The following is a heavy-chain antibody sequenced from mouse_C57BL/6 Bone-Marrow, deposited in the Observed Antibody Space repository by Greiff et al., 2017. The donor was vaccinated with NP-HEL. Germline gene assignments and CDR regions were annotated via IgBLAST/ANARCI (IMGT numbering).Heavy chain of an antibody. CDR1: GYTFTSYW. CDR3: AKEEGYWIFYYAMDY. D-gene: IGHD2-3*01. V-gene: IGHV1-64*01. CDR2: IHPNSGST. Sequence: QVQLQQPGAELVKPGASVKLSCKASGYTFTSYWMHWVKQRPGQGLEWIGMIHPNSGSTNYNEKFKSKATLTVDKSSSTAYMQLSSLTSEDSAVYYCAKEEGYWIFYYAMDYWGQGTSVTVSS. J-gene: IGHJ4*01.